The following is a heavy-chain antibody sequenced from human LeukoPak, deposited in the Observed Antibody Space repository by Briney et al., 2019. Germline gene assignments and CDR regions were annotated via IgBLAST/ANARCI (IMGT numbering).Heavy chain of an antibody. J-gene: IGHJ3*02. V-gene: IGHV3-43D*03. Sequence: GGSLRLSCAASGFTFDDYAMHWVRQAPGKGLECVSLISWDGGSTYYADSVKGRVTISRDNSKNSLYLQMNSLRAEDTALYYCAKDIGPRYCSGGSCYWDNDAFDIWGQGTMVTVSS. D-gene: IGHD2-15*01. CDR1: GFTFDDYA. CDR2: ISWDGGST. CDR3: AKDIGPRYCSGGSCYWDNDAFDI.